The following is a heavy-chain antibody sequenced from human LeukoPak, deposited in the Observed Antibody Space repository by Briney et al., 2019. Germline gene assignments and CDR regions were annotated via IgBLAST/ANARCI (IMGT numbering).Heavy chain of an antibody. CDR1: GGSISSYY. CDR2: IYTSGST. CDR3: AREAASAIVGATAWFDP. Sequence: PSETLSLTCTVSGGSISSYYWSWIRQPAGKGLEWIGRIYTSGSTNYNPSLKSRVTMSVDTSKNQFSLKLSSVTAADTAVYYCAREAASAIVGATAWFDPWGQGTLVTVSP. V-gene: IGHV4-4*07. J-gene: IGHJ5*02. D-gene: IGHD1-26*01.